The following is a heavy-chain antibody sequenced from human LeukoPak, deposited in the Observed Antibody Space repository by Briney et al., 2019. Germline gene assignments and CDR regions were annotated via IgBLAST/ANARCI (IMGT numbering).Heavy chain of an antibody. Sequence: PSETLSLTCAVYGGSCSGYYWSWIRQPPGKGLEWIGEINHSGSTNYNPSLKSRVTISVDTSKNQFSLKLSSVTAADTAVYYCAREALGITVTTRSVDYWGQGTLVTGSS. J-gene: IGHJ4*02. CDR2: INHSGST. D-gene: IGHD4-17*01. CDR1: GGSCSGYY. V-gene: IGHV4-34*01. CDR3: AREALGITVTTRSVDY.